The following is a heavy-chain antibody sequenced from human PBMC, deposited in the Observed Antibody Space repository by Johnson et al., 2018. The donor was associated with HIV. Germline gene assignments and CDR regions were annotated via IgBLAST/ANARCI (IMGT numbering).Heavy chain of an antibody. CDR1: VFSLDDYA. D-gene: IGHD2/OR15-2a*01. CDR3: AREEEYRYAFDI. CDR2: LNWHGGSS. Sequence: LQLVESGGRVVRPGGSLRISSVVSVFSLDDYAMNWVRQAPGQGLEWVSSLNWHGGSSYSADSVQVRFTISRDNAKNSLYLQMNSLRAEDTALYYCAREEEYRYAFDIWGQGTMVTVSS. V-gene: IGHV3-20*03. J-gene: IGHJ3*02.